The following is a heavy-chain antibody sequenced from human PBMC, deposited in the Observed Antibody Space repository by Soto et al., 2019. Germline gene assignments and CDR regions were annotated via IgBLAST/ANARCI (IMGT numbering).Heavy chain of an antibody. CDR1: GCSIRSGGNY. D-gene: IGHD3-3*01. CDR3: ARAINDFWSGFSYYFDS. J-gene: IGHJ4*02. CDR2: MYYSGIT. V-gene: IGHV4-31*03. Sequence: SETLSLTCPFSGCSIRSGGNYWPWVRQYPGKCLEGIGYMYYSGITYHTPSLKSRITIAVDTSKNQFSLSLSSVTAADTAMYYCARAINDFWSGFSYYFDSWGPGTLVNVAS.